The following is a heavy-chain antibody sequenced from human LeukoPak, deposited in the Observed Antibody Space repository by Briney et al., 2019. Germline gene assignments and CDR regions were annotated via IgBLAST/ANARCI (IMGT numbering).Heavy chain of an antibody. J-gene: IGHJ6*04. V-gene: IGHV4-38-2*02. CDR2: IYHSGSS. CDR1: GYSISSGYY. CDR3: ARGVFGVVILTPMDV. D-gene: IGHD3-3*01. Sequence: PSETLSLTCTVSGYSISSGYYWGWIRQPPGKGLEWIGSIYHSGSSYYSPSLKSRVTISVDTSKNQFSLKLSSVTAADTAVYYCARGVFGVVILTPMDVWGKGTTVTVSS.